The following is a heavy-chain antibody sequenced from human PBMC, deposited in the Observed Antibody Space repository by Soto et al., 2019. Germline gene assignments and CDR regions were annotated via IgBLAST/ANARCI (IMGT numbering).Heavy chain of an antibody. J-gene: IGHJ4*02. CDR1: GFTFSSHD. V-gene: IGHV3-13*01. Sequence: PGGSLRLSCAASGFTFSSHDMHWVRQATGKGLEWVSAIDTDGGTYYPGSVKGRFSISRDNDRNSLYLQMNSLRTGDTAVYYCVREAVGSGRYYYLDFWGQGTLVTVSS. CDR3: VREAVGSGRYYYLDF. CDR2: IDTDGGT. D-gene: IGHD3-22*01.